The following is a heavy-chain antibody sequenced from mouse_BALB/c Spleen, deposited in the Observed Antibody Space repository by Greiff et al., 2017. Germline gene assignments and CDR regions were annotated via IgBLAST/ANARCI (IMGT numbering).Heavy chain of an antibody. CDR2: IDPANGNT. D-gene: IGHD1-1*02. J-gene: IGHJ2*01. CDR1: GFNIKDTY. Sequence: EVQLVESGAELVKPGASVKLSCTASGFNIKDTYMHWVKQRPEQGLEWIGRIDPANGNTKYDPKFQGKATITADTSSNTAYLQLSSLTSEDTAVYYCARENGGYFDYWGQGTTLTVAA. V-gene: IGHV14-3*02. CDR3: ARENGGYFDY.